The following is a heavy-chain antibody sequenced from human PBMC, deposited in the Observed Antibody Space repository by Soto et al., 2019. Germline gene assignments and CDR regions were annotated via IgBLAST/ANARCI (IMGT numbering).Heavy chain of an antibody. CDR3: ARLGAMDV. CDR2: IYYSGST. CDR1: GGSISSSSYY. J-gene: IGHJ6*03. Sequence: PSETLSLTCTVSGGSISSSSYYWGWIRQPPGKGLEWIGSIYYSGSTYYNPSLKSRVTISVDTSKNQFSLKLSSVTAADTAVYYCARLGAMDVWGNGTTVTVSS. D-gene: IGHD3-16*01. V-gene: IGHV4-39*01.